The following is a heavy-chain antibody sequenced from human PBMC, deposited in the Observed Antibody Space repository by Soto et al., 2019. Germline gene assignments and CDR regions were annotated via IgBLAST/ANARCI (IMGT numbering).Heavy chain of an antibody. CDR3: TDMLGQWLPRD. Sequence: SETLSITCTVSGGSSGCSGYYWGWIRQPQGKGLEWIGTIYYSGAAYYNPSLQSRVTISVDTSGNQFSMKLNSVTAADTAVYYCTDMLGQWLPRDWGQGTVVT. J-gene: IGHJ4*02. CDR2: IYYSGAA. V-gene: IGHV4-39*01. D-gene: IGHD6-19*01. CDR1: GGSSGCSGYY.